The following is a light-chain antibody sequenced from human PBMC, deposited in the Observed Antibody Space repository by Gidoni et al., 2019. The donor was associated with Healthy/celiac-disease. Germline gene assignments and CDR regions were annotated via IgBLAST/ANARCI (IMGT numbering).Light chain of an antibody. CDR3: AAWDDSLNAVV. CDR1: SSTLGSNT. Sequence: QSVLTQPPSASVTPGQRVTISCSGSSSTLGSNTVNCYQQLPGTAPKLLIYSNNQRPSGVPDRFSGSKSGTSASLAISGLQSEDEADYYCAAWDDSLNAVVFGGGTKLTVL. J-gene: IGLJ2*01. V-gene: IGLV1-44*01. CDR2: SNN.